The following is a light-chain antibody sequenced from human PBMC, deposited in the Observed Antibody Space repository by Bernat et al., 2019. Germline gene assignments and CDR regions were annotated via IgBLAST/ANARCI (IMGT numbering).Light chain of an antibody. CDR2: DVN. Sequence: QSALTQPASVSGSPGQSITISCTGTSSDVGAYNYVSWYLQHPGEAPKLMIYDVNNRPSGVSNRFSGSKSGNTASLTISGLPIEDEADYFCSSSSTSSTPVVFGGGTRLTFL. CDR1: SSDVGAYNY. CDR3: SSSSTSSTPVV. J-gene: IGLJ2*01. V-gene: IGLV2-14*03.